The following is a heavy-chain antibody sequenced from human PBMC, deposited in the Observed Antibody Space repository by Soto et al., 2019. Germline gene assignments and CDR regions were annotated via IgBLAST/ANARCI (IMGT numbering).Heavy chain of an antibody. J-gene: IGHJ4*02. CDR3: AKDIH. CDR2: ISWNSGSI. CDR1: GFTFDDYA. V-gene: IGHV3-9*01. Sequence: EVQLVESGGGLVQPSRSLRLSCAASGFTFDDYAMHWVRQAPGKGLEWVSGISWNSGSIGYADSVKGRFTISRDNAKNSLYLQMNSLRAEDTALYYCAKDIHWGQGTLVTVSS.